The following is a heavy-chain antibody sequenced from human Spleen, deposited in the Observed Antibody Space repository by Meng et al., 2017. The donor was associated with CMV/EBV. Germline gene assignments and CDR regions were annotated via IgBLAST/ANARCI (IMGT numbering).Heavy chain of an antibody. D-gene: IGHD3-22*01. V-gene: IGHV4-34*01. CDR2: LDHGEGT. J-gene: IGHJ1*01. CDR1: Y. CDR3: ARGLGQFPRHYYDSSGRAEYFQH. Sequence: YWNVIRQPPGRGLKWFGELDHGEGTEYSPSLKKRVTISVDTSKNQFSLKLTSVNATDTAVYYWARGLGQFPRHYYDSSGRAEYFQHWGQGTLVTVSS.